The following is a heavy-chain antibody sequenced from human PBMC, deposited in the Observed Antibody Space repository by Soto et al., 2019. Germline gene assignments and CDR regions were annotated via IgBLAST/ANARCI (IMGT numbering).Heavy chain of an antibody. J-gene: IGHJ5*02. CDR2: IIPIFGTA. CDR1: GGTFSSYA. V-gene: IGHV1-69*13. D-gene: IGHD1-7*01. CDR3: AREGLELLSTPNNWFDP. Sequence: ASVKVSCKASGGTFSSYAISWVRQAPGQGLGWMGGIIPIFGTANYAQKFQGRVTITADESTSTAYMELSSLRSEDTAVYYCAREGLELLSTPNNWFDPWGQGTLVTVSS.